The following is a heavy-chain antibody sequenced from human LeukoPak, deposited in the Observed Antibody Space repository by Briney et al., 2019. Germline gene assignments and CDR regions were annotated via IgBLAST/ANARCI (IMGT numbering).Heavy chain of an antibody. CDR2: IYYSGTT. J-gene: IGHJ3*02. D-gene: IGHD4-17*01. CDR1: GGSISSHH. CDR3: ARLSTVRDAFDI. Sequence: SETLSLTCTVSGGSISSHHWNWIRQPPGKGLEWIGYIYYSGTTNYNPSLKSRVIISADTSKNQFSLRLSSVTAADTAVYYCARLSTVRDAFDIWDQGTMVTVSS. V-gene: IGHV4-59*08.